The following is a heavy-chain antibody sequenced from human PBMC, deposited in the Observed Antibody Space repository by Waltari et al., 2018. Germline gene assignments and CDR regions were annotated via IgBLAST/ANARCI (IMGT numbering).Heavy chain of an antibody. CDR3: AKSRSLFYYYALDV. Sequence: QVQLVQSGGGVVQPGPSLRLSCTASGFTFPRFSLFWVRLAPGRGLEWLSLISHDGANEHYAASVKGRFTISRDSSKGALYLQMNNLRAEDTAVYFCAKSRSLFYYYALDVWGQGTTVVVSS. J-gene: IGHJ6*02. CDR2: ISHDGANE. CDR1: GFTFPRFS. V-gene: IGHV3-30*18. D-gene: IGHD2-2*01.